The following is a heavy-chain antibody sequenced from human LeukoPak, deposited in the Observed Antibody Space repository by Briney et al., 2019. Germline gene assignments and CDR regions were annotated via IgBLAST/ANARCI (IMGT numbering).Heavy chain of an antibody. Sequence: GASVKVSCKASGGTFSSYAISWVRQAPGQGLEWMGGIIPIFGTANYAQKFQGRVTITTDESTSTAYMELSSLRSEDTAVYYCARGRIVAAAGTSFGLGSARAPGRAPPETWGQGTLVTVSS. CDR1: GGTFSSYA. J-gene: IGHJ5*02. V-gene: IGHV1-69*05. CDR3: ARGRIVAAAGTSFGLGSARAPGRAPPET. CDR2: IIPIFGTA. D-gene: IGHD6-13*01.